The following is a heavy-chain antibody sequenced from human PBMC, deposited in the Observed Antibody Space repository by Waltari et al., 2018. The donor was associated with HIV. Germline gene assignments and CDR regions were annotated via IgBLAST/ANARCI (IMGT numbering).Heavy chain of an antibody. CDR2: IYSGGST. V-gene: IGHV3-53*01. CDR1: VFTGSSHH. J-gene: IGHJ3*02. D-gene: IGHD3-22*01. CDR3: ARSYYYDSNSDAFDI. Sequence: EVQLVESGGGLIQRGGSLRLSCAASVFTGSSHHMSWVRQTPGKGLEWVSVIYSGGSTYYADSVKGRFTISRDNSKNTLYLQMNSLRAEDTAVYYCARSYYYDSNSDAFDIWGQGTMVTVSS.